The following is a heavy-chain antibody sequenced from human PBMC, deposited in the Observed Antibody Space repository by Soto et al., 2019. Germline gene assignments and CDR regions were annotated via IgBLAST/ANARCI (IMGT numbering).Heavy chain of an antibody. CDR2: IKQDGSEK. V-gene: IGHV3-7*01. CDR1: GFTFSSYW. CDR3: ARDFTTEGMDV. D-gene: IGHD3-3*01. J-gene: IGHJ6*03. Sequence: GASLKISCAASGFTFSSYWMSWVRQAPGKGLEWVANIKQDGSEKYYVDSVKGRFTISRDNAKNSLYLQMNSLRAEDTAVYYCARDFTTEGMDVWGKGTTVTVSS.